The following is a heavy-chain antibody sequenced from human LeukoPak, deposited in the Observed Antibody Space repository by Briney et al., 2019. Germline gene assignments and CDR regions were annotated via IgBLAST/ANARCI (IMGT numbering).Heavy chain of an antibody. CDR1: GGSISSSSYY. CDR3: ARVKIHGNAFDI. D-gene: IGHD1-14*01. J-gene: IGHJ3*02. V-gene: IGHV4-39*01. CDR2: IYYSGST. Sequence: SETLSLTCTVSGGSISSSSYYWGWIRQLPGKGLEWIGSIYYSGSTYYNPSLKSRVTISVDTSKNQFSLKLSSVTAADTAVYYCARVKIHGNAFDIWGQGTMVTVSS.